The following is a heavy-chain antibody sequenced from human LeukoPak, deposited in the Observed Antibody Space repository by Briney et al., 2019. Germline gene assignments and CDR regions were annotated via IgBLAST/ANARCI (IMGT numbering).Heavy chain of an antibody. CDR2: IGIKANNYAT. J-gene: IGHJ4*02. CDR3: TTYTRGHY. Sequence: GGSLRLSCAASGFSFSDYWMHWVRQASGKGLEWVGRIGIKANNYATAYSAALKGRFTISRDDSKNTAYLQMNSLRTEDTAVYYCTTYTRGHYWGQGILVTVSS. D-gene: IGHD6-19*01. CDR1: GFSFSDYW. V-gene: IGHV3-73*01.